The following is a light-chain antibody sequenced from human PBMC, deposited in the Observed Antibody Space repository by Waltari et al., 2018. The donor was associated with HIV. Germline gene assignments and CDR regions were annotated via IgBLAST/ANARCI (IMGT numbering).Light chain of an antibody. CDR1: KLGNKY. J-gene: IGLJ3*02. CDR2: QDK. Sequence: SYELTQPPSVSVSPGQTASITCSGDKLGNKYVCWYQQKPGQSPVLVIYQDKKRPSGSPERFSGSNSGNTATLTISGTQAVDEADYYCQAWDSSTVVFGGGTKLTVL. V-gene: IGLV3-1*01. CDR3: QAWDSSTVV.